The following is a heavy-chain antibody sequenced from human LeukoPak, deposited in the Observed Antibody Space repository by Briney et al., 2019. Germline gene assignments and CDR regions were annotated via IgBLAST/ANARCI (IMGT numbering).Heavy chain of an antibody. D-gene: IGHD3-10*01. V-gene: IGHV4-59*01. CDR2: IYYSVTS. CDR1: GDSISTYY. CDR3: ARGSGGDGSGSL. J-gene: IGHJ4*02. Sequence: PSETLSLTCTVSGDSISTYYWSWIRQPPGKGLEWIGYIYYSVTSDYNPSLKSRVTMSVDMSTNQISLKLSSVTAADTAVYCCARGSGGDGSGSLWGRGTLVTVSS.